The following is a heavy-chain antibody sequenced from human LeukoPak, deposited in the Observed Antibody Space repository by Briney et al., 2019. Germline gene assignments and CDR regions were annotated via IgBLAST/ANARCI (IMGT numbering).Heavy chain of an antibody. CDR3: AASTVVAGPFDS. J-gene: IGHJ4*02. V-gene: IGHV4-39*02. D-gene: IGHD6-19*01. CDR1: GASIRNTSIFY. Sequence: SETLSLTCSVSGASIRNTSIFYWGWIRQPPGKGLEWIGSIYYSGHTYYNPSLNSRVTISVDTSRNLFSLRMTSVPATDTALYYCAASTVVAGPFDSWGQGALVTVSS. CDR2: IYYSGHT.